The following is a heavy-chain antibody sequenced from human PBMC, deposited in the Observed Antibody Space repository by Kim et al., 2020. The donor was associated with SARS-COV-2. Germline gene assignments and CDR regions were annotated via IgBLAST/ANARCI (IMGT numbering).Heavy chain of an antibody. J-gene: IGHJ6*02. CDR1: GGTFSSYA. D-gene: IGHD5-18*01. Sequence: SVKVSCKASGGTFSSYAISWVRQAPGQGLEWMGGIIPIFGTANYAQKFQGRVTITADESTSTDYMELSSLRSEDTAVYYCARSDTAYGQPLYYYYGMDVWGQGTTVTVSS. CDR2: IIPIFGTA. V-gene: IGHV1-69*13. CDR3: ARSDTAYGQPLYYYYGMDV.